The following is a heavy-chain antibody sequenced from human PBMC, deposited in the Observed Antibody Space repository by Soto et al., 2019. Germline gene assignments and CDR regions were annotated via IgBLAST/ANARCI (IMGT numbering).Heavy chain of an antibody. CDR3: ARDAGGGVGGEIISPHSCDY. CDR2: TTVGNGNT. J-gene: IGHJ4*02. Sequence: ASVKVSCKASGYTFSNYAIHWIRQAPGQWPEWMGWTTVGNGNTKYSPKFQGRVSFTRDTSATTAYMQLTRLTSEDTAIYYCARDAGGGVGGEIISPHSCDYWGQGTWVTVSS. D-gene: IGHD3-16*01. CDR1: GYTFSNYA. V-gene: IGHV1-3*01.